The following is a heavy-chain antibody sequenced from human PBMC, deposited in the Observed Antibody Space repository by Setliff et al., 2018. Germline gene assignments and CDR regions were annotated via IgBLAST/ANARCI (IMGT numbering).Heavy chain of an antibody. J-gene: IGHJ5*02. CDR3: ARAAKYDSSGYYGFWFDP. D-gene: IGHD3-22*01. Sequence: ETLSLTCSVSGASITSGGFYWTWIRQPAGKGLEWIGHISPSGSTTYNPSVKSRATISVDTSKNQFSLKLSSVTAADTAVYYCARAAKYDSSGYYGFWFDPWGQGTLVTVSS. CDR1: GASITSGGFY. V-gene: IGHV4-61*10. CDR2: ISPSGST.